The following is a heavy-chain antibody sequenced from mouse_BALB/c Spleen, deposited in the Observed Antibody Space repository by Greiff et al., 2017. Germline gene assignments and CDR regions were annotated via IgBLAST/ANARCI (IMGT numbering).Heavy chain of an antibody. CDR3: ARRGYDYDEAWFAY. CDR2: FYPGSGSI. J-gene: IGHJ3*01. V-gene: IGHV1-62-2*01. Sequence: VQLQQSGAGLVKPGASVKLSCKASGYTFTEYIIHWVKQRSGQGLEWIGWFYPGSGSIKYNEKFKDKATLTADKSSSTAYMQLSSLTSEDSAVYYCARRGYDYDEAWFAYWGQGTLVTVSA. CDR1: GYTFTEYI. D-gene: IGHD2-4*01.